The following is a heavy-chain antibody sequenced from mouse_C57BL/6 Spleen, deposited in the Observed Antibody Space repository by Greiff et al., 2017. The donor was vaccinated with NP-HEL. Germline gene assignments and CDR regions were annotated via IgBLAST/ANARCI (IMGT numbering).Heavy chain of an antibody. Sequence: VKLQESGAELMKPGASVKLSCKATGYTFTGYWIEWVKQRPGHGLEWIGEILPGSGSTNYNEKFKGKATFTADTSSNTAYMQLSSLTTEDSAIYYCASRDYGSSYKFAYWGQGTLVTVSA. J-gene: IGHJ3*01. CDR3: ASRDYGSSYKFAY. V-gene: IGHV1-9*01. CDR2: ILPGSGST. D-gene: IGHD1-1*01. CDR1: GYTFTGYW.